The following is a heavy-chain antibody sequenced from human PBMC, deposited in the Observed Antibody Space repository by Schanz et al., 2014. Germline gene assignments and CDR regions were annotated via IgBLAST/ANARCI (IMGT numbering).Heavy chain of an antibody. CDR1: GFTFFGSFA. V-gene: IGHV3-48*01. Sequence: EVQLLESGGGLVQPGGSLRLSCVASGFTFFGSFAMSWVRQAPGKGLEWVSYISSSSSTIYYADSVKGRFTISRDNAKNSLYLQMNSLRAEDTGVYYCARGREVVAKIFDIWGQGTILTVSS. D-gene: IGHD3-22*01. CDR2: ISSSSSTI. CDR3: ARGREVVAKIFDI. J-gene: IGHJ3*02.